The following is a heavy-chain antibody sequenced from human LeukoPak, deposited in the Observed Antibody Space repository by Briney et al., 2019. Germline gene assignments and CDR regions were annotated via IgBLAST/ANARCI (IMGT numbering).Heavy chain of an antibody. CDR1: GGSISGDGYH. CDR3: ASLRLGELSPIDF. D-gene: IGHD3-16*02. V-gene: IGHV4-39*01. CDR2: VHYTGST. Sequence: PSETLSLTCSVSGGSISGDGYHWGWIRRPPGKGLEWLGSVHYTGSTCYKTSLKSRLTVDMDTSKNQFSLRLSSVTAADTAVYYCASLRLGELSPIDFWGQGTLVTVSS. J-gene: IGHJ4*02.